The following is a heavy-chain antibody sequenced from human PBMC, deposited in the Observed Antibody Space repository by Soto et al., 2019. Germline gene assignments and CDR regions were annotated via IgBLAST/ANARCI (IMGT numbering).Heavy chain of an antibody. D-gene: IGHD3-10*01. CDR3: ARAGVVRGVIRWYYFDY. CDR1: GGSISSGDYY. V-gene: IGHV4-30-4*01. Sequence: KPSETLSLTCTVSGGSISSGDYYWSWIRQPPGKGLEWIGYIYYSGSTYYNPSLKSRVTISVDTSKNQFSLKLSSVTAADTAVYYCARAGVVRGVIRWYYFDYWGQGTLVTVSS. CDR2: IYYSGST. J-gene: IGHJ4*02.